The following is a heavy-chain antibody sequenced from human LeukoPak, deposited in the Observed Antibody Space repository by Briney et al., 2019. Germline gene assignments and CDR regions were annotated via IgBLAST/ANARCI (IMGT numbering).Heavy chain of an antibody. D-gene: IGHD4-17*01. CDR1: GFSFSIYW. CDR3: ARAGDYLDPFDY. CDR2: IKQDGSEN. J-gene: IGHJ4*02. V-gene: IGHV3-7*05. Sequence: GESLRLSCAASGFSFSIYWMSWVRQAPGKGLEWVANIKQDGSENYYVDSVRGRFTISRDNAKNSLYLQMNSLRAEDTAVYYCARAGDYLDPFDYWGQGTLVTVSS.